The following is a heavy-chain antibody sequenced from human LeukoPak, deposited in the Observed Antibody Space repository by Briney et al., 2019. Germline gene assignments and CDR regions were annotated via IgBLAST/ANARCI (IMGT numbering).Heavy chain of an antibody. CDR3: ARSYGYYFDY. Sequence: PSETLSLTCAVYGGSFSGYYWSWIRQPPGKGLEWIGGINHSGSTNYNPSLKSRVTISVDTSKNQFSLKLSSVTAADTAVYYCARSYGYYFDYWGQGTLVTVSS. V-gene: IGHV4-34*01. J-gene: IGHJ4*02. D-gene: IGHD1-26*01. CDR2: INHSGST. CDR1: GGSFSGYY.